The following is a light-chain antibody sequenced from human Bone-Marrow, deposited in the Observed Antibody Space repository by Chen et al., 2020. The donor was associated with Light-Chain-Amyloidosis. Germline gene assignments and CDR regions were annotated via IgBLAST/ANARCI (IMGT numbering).Light chain of an antibody. Sequence: QSVVTQAPSTSGTPGQRVYISCSGSDSNIEGNDVDWYQQLPGAAPKPLIYRNYQRPSGVPDRFSAFKSGTSASLAISGLRSEDEGDYYCAVWDDSLSGPVFGGGTKLTVL. CDR3: AVWDDSLSGPV. J-gene: IGLJ2*01. CDR2: RNY. CDR1: DSNIEGND. V-gene: IGLV1-47*01.